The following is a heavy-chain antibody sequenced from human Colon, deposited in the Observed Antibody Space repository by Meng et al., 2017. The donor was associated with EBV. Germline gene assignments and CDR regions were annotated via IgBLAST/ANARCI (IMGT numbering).Heavy chain of an antibody. CDR1: GDSVSDTNHF. V-gene: IGHV4-39*07. CDR3: VRVRGDFDY. CDR2: INSNWNT. J-gene: IGHJ4*02. Sequence: QLQLQEAGPGLVKPSETLSLPCIVPGDSVSDTNHFWGWVRQAPGKGLEWVGSINSNWNTYSNPSLTSRVTMSLDTSKNQFSLKLSSVTAADTAVYYCVRVRGDFDYWGQGTLVTVSS. D-gene: IGHD3-16*01.